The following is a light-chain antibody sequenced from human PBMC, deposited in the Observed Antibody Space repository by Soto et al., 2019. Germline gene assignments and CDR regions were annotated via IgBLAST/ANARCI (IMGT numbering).Light chain of an antibody. J-gene: IGKJ5*01. CDR3: QQYYNWRAIT. Sequence: IVLTQSPATLSVSPGEGATLSCRASQSIANNLAWYQKRPGQAPRLLIYGASTRATGIPARFSGSGSGTEFTLSISRLQSEDFAPYYCQQYYNWRAITFGQGTRLEIK. V-gene: IGKV3D-15*01. CDR1: QSIANN. CDR2: GAS.